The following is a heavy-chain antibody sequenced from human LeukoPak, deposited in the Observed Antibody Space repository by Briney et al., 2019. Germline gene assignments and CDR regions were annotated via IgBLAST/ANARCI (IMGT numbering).Heavy chain of an antibody. V-gene: IGHV1-18*01. CDR2: ISAYNGNT. J-gene: IGHJ6*03. CDR1: GYTFTSYG. Sequence: ASVTVSCKASGYTFTSYGISWVRQAPGQGLEWMGWISAYNGNTNYAQKLQGRVTMTTDTSTSTAYMELRSLRSDDTAVYYCARDHMVRGVISYYYYYYMDVWGKGTTVTVSS. CDR3: ARDHMVRGVISYYYYYYMDV. D-gene: IGHD3-10*01.